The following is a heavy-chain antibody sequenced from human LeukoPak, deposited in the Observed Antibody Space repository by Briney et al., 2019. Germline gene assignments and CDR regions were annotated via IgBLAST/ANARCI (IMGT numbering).Heavy chain of an antibody. CDR1: GFTFSRHG. D-gene: IGHD3-22*01. CDR2: ISYDGSNK. CDR3: AKDGPPYYYDSSGLLDD. V-gene: IGHV3-30*18. J-gene: IGHJ4*02. Sequence: PGGALRLSCAASGFTFSRHGMYWVRQAPVKGLGWVAVISYDGSNKYYADSVKGRFTISRDNSKNMLYLQMDSLRVEDTAVYYCAKDGPPYYYDSSGLLDDWGQGTLVTVSS.